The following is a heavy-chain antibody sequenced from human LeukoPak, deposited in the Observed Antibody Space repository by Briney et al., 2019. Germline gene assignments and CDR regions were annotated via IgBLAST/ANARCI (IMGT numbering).Heavy chain of an antibody. V-gene: IGHV3-53*01. CDR2: INGGGNT. CDR3: ARGVAVAGSNFDS. J-gene: IGHJ4*02. CDR1: GFIVSSNY. D-gene: IGHD6-19*01. Sequence: PGGSLRLSCAASGFIVSSNYMSWVRQAPGKGLEWVSVINGGGNTYYTDSVKGRFSISRDNSKNTLYLQMNSLRAEDTAVYYCARGVAVAGSNFDSWGQGTLVTVSS.